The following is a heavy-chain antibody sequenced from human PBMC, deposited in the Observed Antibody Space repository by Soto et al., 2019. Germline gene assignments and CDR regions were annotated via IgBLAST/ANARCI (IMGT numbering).Heavy chain of an antibody. CDR1: GVSVSTGDYY. J-gene: IGHJ4*02. CDR2: IYKDGRT. CDR3: VRDGPSRLATGYHDS. Sequence: QVQLQESGPGLVKPSQTLPLTCTVSGVSVSTGDYYWSWIRQPPGKGLEWIGHIYKDGRTFYNPSLKSRVSMSLDTSSNRFSLKVRAVTAADTALYYCVRDGPSRLATGYHDSWGQGILVTVSS. V-gene: IGHV4-30-4*01. D-gene: IGHD3-9*01.